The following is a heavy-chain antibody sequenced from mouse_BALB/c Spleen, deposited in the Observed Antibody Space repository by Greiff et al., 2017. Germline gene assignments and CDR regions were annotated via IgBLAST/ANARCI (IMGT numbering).Heavy chain of an antibody. CDR1: GFSLTSYG. D-gene: IGHD2-14*01. V-gene: IGHV2-9*02. CDR2: IWAGGST. CDR3: ARAYYRYDEAYFDY. J-gene: IGHJ2*01. Sequence: QVQLKESGPGLVAPSQSLSITCTVSGFSLTSYGVHWVRQPPGKGLEWLGVIWAGGSTNYNSALMSRLSISKDNSKSQVFLKMNSLQTDDTAMYYCARAYYRYDEAYFDYWGQGTTLTVSS.